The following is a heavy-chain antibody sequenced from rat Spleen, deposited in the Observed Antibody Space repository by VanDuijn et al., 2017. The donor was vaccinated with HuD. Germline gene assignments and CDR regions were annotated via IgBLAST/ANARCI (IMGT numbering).Heavy chain of an antibody. D-gene: IGHD1-11*01. V-gene: IGHV5S13*01. CDR1: GFTFSNYG. J-gene: IGHJ3*01. CDR2: ISYDGGST. Sequence: EVQLVESGGGLVQPGRSMKLSCAASGFTFSNYGMAWVRQAPKKGLEWVAYISYDGGSTYYRDSVKGRFIISRDNAKNTLYLQMASRGSEDTAIYFFARHSAEGPRWFAYWGQGTLVTVSS. CDR3: ARHSAEGPRWFAY.